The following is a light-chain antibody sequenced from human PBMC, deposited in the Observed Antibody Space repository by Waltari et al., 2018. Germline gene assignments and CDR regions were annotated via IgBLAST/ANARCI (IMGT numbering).Light chain of an antibody. CDR3: QQTYSSLIT. CDR1: QTTNTF. V-gene: IGKV1-39*01. CDR2: SAS. Sequence: DIQMTQSPSSLSASIGDRVTITCRASQTTNTFLNWYQQKPGKAPHLLIFSASSLSTGVPSWFSGSGSGTDFTLTITSLQPEDFATYYCQQTYSSLITFGQGTRLDIK. J-gene: IGKJ5*01.